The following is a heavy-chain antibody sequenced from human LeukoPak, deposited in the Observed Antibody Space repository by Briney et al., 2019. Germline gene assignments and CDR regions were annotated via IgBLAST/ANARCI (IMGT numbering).Heavy chain of an antibody. CDR1: GFTVSSNY. J-gene: IGHJ4*02. CDR2: IYSGGST. CDR3: ARGQLFLYYFDY. Sequence: GGSLRLSCAASGFTVSSNYMSWVRQAPGKGLEWVSVIYSGGSTYYADSVKGRFTISRDNSKNTLYLQMNSLRAEDTAVYYCARGQLFLYYFDYWGQGTLVTVSS. D-gene: IGHD1-1*01. V-gene: IGHV3-66*01.